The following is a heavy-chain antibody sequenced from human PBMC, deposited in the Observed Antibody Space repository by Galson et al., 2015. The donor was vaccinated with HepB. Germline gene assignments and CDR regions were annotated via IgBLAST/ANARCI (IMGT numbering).Heavy chain of an antibody. CDR1: GYTFTSYW. Sequence: QSGAEVKKPGESLKISCKGSGYTFTSYWIAWVRQMPGKGLEWMGIIYPGDSDTRYSPSFQGQVTISVDKSISTAYLQWSSLKASDTAMYYCVRRCGGDCSVLDSSYWYFDVWGRGTLVTVSS. V-gene: IGHV5-51*03. J-gene: IGHJ2*01. D-gene: IGHD2-21*01. CDR3: VRRCGGDCSVLDSSYWYFDV. CDR2: IYPGDSDT.